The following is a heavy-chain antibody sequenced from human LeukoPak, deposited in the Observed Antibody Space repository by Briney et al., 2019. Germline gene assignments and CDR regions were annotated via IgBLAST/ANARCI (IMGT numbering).Heavy chain of an antibody. V-gene: IGHV4-30-2*01. J-gene: IGHJ4*02. CDR3: ARGPNYSSGWFVFDY. CDR2: IYHSGST. D-gene: IGHD6-19*01. CDR1: GGSISSGGYS. Sequence: SETLPLTCAVSGGSISSGGYSWSWIRQPPGKGLEWIGYIYHSGSTYYNPSLKSRVTISVDRSKNQFSLKLSPVTAADTAVYYCARGPNYSSGWFVFDYWGQGTLVTVSS.